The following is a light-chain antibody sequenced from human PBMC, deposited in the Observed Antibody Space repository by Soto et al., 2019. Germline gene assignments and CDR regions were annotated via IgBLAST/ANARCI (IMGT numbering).Light chain of an antibody. CDR3: SSYTSSSTLGV. J-gene: IGLJ2*01. Sequence: QSALTQPASVSGSPGQSITISCTGTSSDVGGYNYVSWYQQHPGKAPKLMIYDVSYRPSGVSNRFSGSKSGNTASLIISGLQAEDEADYYCSSYTSSSTLGVFGGGTQLTVL. CDR1: SSDVGGYNY. CDR2: DVS. V-gene: IGLV2-14*01.